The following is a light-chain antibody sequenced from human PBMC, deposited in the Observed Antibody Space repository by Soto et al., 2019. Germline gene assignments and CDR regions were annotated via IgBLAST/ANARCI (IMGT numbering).Light chain of an antibody. CDR3: QQSYSAPLT. J-gene: IGKJ4*01. V-gene: IGKV1-39*01. CDR1: QSISTY. Sequence: DIPMTQSPSSLSASVGDRVTISCRARQSISTYLNWYQQKPGKAPDLLIYAASSLQSGVPPRFSGSGSGTDFTLTIMSLQPEDFATYYCQQSYSAPLTFGGRTKVEI. CDR2: AAS.